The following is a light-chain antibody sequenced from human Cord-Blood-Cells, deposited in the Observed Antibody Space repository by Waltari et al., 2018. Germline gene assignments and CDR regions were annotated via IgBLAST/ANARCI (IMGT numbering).Light chain of an antibody. V-gene: IGKV4-1*01. CDR3: QQYYSTPIT. CDR1: QSVLYSSNNKNY. Sequence: ILLTQSPDSLPVSLGGRATINCKPTQSVLYSSNNKNYLAWYQQKPGQPPKLLIYWASTRESGVPDRFSGSGSGTDFTLTISSLQAEDVAVYYCQQYYSTPITFGQGTRLEIK. CDR2: WAS. J-gene: IGKJ5*01.